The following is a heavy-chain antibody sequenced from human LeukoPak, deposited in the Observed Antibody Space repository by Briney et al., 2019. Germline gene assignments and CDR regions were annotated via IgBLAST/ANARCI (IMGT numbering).Heavy chain of an antibody. J-gene: IGHJ4*02. CDR3: ARLVGRMITFGGVIVIPRYFDY. CDR1: GGSISSSSYY. D-gene: IGHD3-16*02. V-gene: IGHV4-39*01. CDR2: IYYSGST. Sequence: SETLSLTCPVSGGSISSSSYYWGWIRQPPGKGLEWIGSIYYSGSTYYNPSLKSRVTISVDTSKNQFSLKLSSVTAADTAVYYCARLVGRMITFGGVIVIPRYFDYWGQGTLVTVSS.